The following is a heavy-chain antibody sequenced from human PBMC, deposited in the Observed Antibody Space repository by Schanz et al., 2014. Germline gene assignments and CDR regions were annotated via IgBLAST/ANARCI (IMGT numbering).Heavy chain of an antibody. CDR2: ISSSGSYI. CDR3: AREEGWGIAAAGPKHYYYGMDV. D-gene: IGHD6-13*01. V-gene: IGHV3-21*01. Sequence: VPLVESGGGVVQPGRSLRLSCAASGFTFSSYGMHWVLQAPGKGLEWVSSISSSGSYIHYADSVKGRFTISRDNAKNTLYLQMNSLRAEDTAVYYCAREEGWGIAAAGPKHYYYGMDVWGQGTTVTVSS. CDR1: GFTFSSYG. J-gene: IGHJ6*02.